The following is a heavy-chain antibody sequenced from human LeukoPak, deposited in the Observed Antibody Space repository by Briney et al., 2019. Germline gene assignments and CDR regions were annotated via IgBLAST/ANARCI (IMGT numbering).Heavy chain of an antibody. J-gene: IGHJ3*02. CDR1: GGSISSYY. D-gene: IGHD2-21*01. CDR2: IYYSGST. Sequence: SETLSLTCTVSGGSISSYYWSWIRQPPGKGLEWIGYIYYSGSTNYNPSLKSRVTISVDTSKNQFSLKLSSVTAADTAVYYCARILYCGGDCYSREGAFDIWGQGTMVTVSS. CDR3: ARILYCGGDCYSREGAFDI. V-gene: IGHV4-59*01.